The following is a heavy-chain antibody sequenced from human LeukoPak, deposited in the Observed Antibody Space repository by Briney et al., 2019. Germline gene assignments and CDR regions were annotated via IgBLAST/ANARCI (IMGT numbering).Heavy chain of an antibody. D-gene: IGHD3-22*01. CDR3: ARVRSTDYYDSSGYHY. Sequence: ASVKVSCKASGYTFTGYYMHWVRQAPGQGLEWMGWINPNSGGTNYAQKFQGRVTMTRDTSISTAYMELSRLRSDDTAVYYGARVRSTDYYDSSGYHYWGQGTLVTVSS. CDR1: GYTFTGYY. V-gene: IGHV1-2*02. J-gene: IGHJ4*02. CDR2: INPNSGGT.